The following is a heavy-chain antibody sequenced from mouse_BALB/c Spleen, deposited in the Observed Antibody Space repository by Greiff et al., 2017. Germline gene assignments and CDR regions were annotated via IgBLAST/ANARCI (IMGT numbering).Heavy chain of an antibody. CDR3: ARMITTGFAY. CDR1: GFAFSSYD. CDR2: ISSGGGST. Sequence: EVKVVESGGGLVKPGGSLKLSCAASGFAFSSYDMSWVRQTPEKRLEWVAYISSGGGSTYYPDTVKGRFTISRDNAKNTLYLQMSSLKSEDTAMYYCARMITTGFAYWGQGTLVTVSA. J-gene: IGHJ3*01. V-gene: IGHV5-12-1*01. D-gene: IGHD2-4*01.